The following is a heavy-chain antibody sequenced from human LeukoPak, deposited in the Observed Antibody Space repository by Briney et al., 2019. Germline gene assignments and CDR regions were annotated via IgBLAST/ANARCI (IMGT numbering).Heavy chain of an antibody. D-gene: IGHD6-6*01. CDR1: GGSISSHY. V-gene: IGHV4-59*11. Sequence: SETLSLTCAVYGGSISSHYWSWIRQPPGKGLEWIWYIYYSGSTNYNPSLKSRVTISVDTSKNQFSLKLSSVTAADTAVYNCARIPTSIAARPLDYYYYYMDVWGKGTTVTVSS. CDR2: IYYSGST. CDR3: ARIPTSIAARPLDYYYYYMDV. J-gene: IGHJ6*03.